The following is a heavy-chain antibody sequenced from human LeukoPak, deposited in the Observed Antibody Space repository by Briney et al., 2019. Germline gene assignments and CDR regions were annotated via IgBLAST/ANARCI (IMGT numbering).Heavy chain of an antibody. Sequence: ASVKVSCKASDYTFTSYGISWVRQAPGQGLEWMGWISAYNGNTNYAQKLQGRVTITTDESTSTAYMELSSLRSEDTAVYYCARNREVKGGYYDSKGLGAFDIWGQGTMVTVSS. CDR3: ARNREVKGGYYDSKGLGAFDI. D-gene: IGHD3-22*01. V-gene: IGHV1-18*01. CDR2: ISAYNGNT. J-gene: IGHJ3*02. CDR1: DYTFTSYG.